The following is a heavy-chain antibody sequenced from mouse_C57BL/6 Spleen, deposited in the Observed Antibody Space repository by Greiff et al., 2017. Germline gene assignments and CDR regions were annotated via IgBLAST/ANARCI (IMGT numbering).Heavy chain of an antibody. CDR2: INPNNGGT. CDR1: GYTFTDYY. Sequence: VQLQQSGPELVKPGASVKISCKASGYTFTDYYMNWVKQSHGKSLEWIGDINPNNGGTSYNQKFKGKATLTVDKSSSTAYMELRSLTSEDSAVYYCANYNFDDWGQGTTLTVSS. V-gene: IGHV1-26*01. CDR3: ANYNFDD. J-gene: IGHJ2*01. D-gene: IGHD1-1*01.